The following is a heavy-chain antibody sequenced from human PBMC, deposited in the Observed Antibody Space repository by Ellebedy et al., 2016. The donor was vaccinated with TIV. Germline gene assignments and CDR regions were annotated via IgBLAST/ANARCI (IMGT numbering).Heavy chain of an antibody. CDR2: ISSSSSYI. CDR1: GFTFSSYS. Sequence: GGSLRLSCAASGFTFSSYSMNWVRQAPGKGLEWVSSISSSSSYIYYADSVKGRFTISRDNAKNTLYLQMNSLRAEDTAVYYCARDGYSYGYLRPFDYWGQGTLVTVSS. D-gene: IGHD5-18*01. CDR3: ARDGYSYGYLRPFDY. V-gene: IGHV3-21*01. J-gene: IGHJ4*02.